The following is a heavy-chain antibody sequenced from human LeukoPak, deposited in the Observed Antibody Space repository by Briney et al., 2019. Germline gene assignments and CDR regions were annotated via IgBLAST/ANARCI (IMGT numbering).Heavy chain of an antibody. CDR2: ISSSGSTI. V-gene: IGHV3-48*03. D-gene: IGHD3-9*01. CDR1: GFTFSSYE. CDR3: AGGVLRYFDWSDAFDI. J-gene: IGHJ3*02. Sequence: GGSLRLSCAASGFTFSSYEMNWVRQAPGKGLEWVSYISSSGSTIYYADSVKGRFTISRDNAKNSLYLQMNSLRAEDTAVYYCAGGVLRYFDWSDAFDIWGQGTMVTVSS.